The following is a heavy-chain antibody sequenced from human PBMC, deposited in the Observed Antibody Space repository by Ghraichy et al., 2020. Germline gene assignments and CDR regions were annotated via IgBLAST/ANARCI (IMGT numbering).Heavy chain of an antibody. V-gene: IGHV3-23*01. D-gene: IGHD2-15*01. CDR2: ISGSGYTT. CDR1: GFTFNTYA. J-gene: IGHJ4*02. CDR3: AKGDIGGLSGSFDY. Sequence: GGSLRLSCAASGFTFNTYAMIWVRQAPGKGLEWVSLISGSGYTTFYADSVRGRFSIFRDNSRSTLFLQVNSLRAEDTAVYYCAKGDIGGLSGSFDYWGQGTLVTVSS.